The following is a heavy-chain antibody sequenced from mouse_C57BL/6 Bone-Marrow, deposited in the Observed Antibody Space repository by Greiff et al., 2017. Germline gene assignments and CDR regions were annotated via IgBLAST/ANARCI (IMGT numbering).Heavy chain of an antibody. J-gene: IGHJ3*01. V-gene: IGHV1-81*01. Sequence: VQLQQSGAELARPGASVKLSCKASGYTFTSYGISWVKQRTGQGLEWIGEIYPRSGNTYYNEKFKGKATLPADKSSSTAYMELRSLTSEDSAVYFCAREEGSGYFAYWGQGTLVTVSA. D-gene: IGHD3-2*02. CDR3: AREEGSGYFAY. CDR2: IYPRSGNT. CDR1: GYTFTSYG.